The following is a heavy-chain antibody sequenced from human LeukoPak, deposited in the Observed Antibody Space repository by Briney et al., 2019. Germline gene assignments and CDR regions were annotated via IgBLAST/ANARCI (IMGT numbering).Heavy chain of an antibody. Sequence: SETLSLTCAVSGYSISSGYYWGWIRPPPGKGLEWLGSIYHSGSTYNNPSLKSRVTMSVDTCKNQFSLKLTSVTAADTAVYYCARAYSNWFDPWGQGTLVTVSS. CDR2: IYHSGST. CDR1: GYSISSGYY. J-gene: IGHJ5*02. CDR3: ARAYSNWFDP. V-gene: IGHV4-38-2*01. D-gene: IGHD4-11*01.